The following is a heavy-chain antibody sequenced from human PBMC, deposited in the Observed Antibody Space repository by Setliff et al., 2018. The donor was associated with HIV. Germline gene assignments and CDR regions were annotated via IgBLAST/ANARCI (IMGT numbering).Heavy chain of an antibody. CDR3: ARDRHYSGLGSYGP. D-gene: IGHD3-10*01. CDR1: GGSFGDYH. V-gene: IGHV4-4*07. Sequence: PSETLSLTCTLSGGSFGDYHWSWIRQPAGRGLEWIGRIFRSGTTDYKFSLKSRVTISIDTSRNQFSLRLTSVTAEDTAVYYCARDRHYSGLGSYGPWGPGTRVTVSS. J-gene: IGHJ5*02. CDR2: IFRSGTT.